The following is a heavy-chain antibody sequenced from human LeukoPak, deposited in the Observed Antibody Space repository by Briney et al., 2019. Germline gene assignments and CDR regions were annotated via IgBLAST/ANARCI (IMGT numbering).Heavy chain of an antibody. CDR2: IIPILGIA. CDR1: GGTFSSYT. D-gene: IGHD2-21*01. Sequence: GASVKVSCKASGGTFSSYTISWVRQAPGQGLEWMGRIIPILGIANYAQKFQGRVTITADKSTSTAYMELSSLRSEDTAVYYCASSHCGGDCFSGGAFDIWGQGTMVTISS. CDR3: ASSHCGGDCFSGGAFDI. J-gene: IGHJ3*02. V-gene: IGHV1-69*02.